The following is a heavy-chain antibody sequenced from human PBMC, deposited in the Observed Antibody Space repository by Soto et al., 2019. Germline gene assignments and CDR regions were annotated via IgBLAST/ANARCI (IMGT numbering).Heavy chain of an antibody. V-gene: IGHV3-9*01. CDR3: AKDSGGGVGLFDY. D-gene: IGHD3-16*01. CDR1: GYTFGDHA. Sequence: EVQLVDSGGGLVQPGRSLRLSCAASGYTFGDHAMHWVRQAPGKGLEWVSGISWNSGSIGYADSVKGRFTISRDNAKNSLYLQMNGLRGEDTALYYCAKDSGGGVGLFDYWGQGTLVTVSS. CDR2: ISWNSGSI. J-gene: IGHJ4*02.